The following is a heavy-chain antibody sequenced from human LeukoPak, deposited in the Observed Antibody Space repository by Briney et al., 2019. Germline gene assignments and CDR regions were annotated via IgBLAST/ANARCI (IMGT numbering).Heavy chain of an antibody. CDR1: GYTFTSYA. V-gene: IGHV1-3*01. Sequence: ASVKVSCKASGYTFTSYAMHWVRQAPGQRLERMGWINAGNGNTKYSQKFQGRVTITRDTSASTAYMELSSLRSEDTAVYYCARVPTPPLRSFFGLPDYWGQGTLVTVSS. CDR3: ARVPTPPLRSFFGLPDY. J-gene: IGHJ4*02. D-gene: IGHD3/OR15-3a*01. CDR2: INAGNGNT.